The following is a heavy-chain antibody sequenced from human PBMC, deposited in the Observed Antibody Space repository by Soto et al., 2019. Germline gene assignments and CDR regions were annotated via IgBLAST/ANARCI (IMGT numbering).Heavy chain of an antibody. Sequence: SETLSLTCTVSGGSISSSSYYWGWIRQPPGKGLEWIGSIYYSGSTYYNPSLKSRVTISVDTSKNQFSLKLSSVTAADTAVYYCARANCGGDCYEHNLIDYWGQGTLVTVSS. J-gene: IGHJ4*02. V-gene: IGHV4-39*07. CDR2: IYYSGST. CDR3: ARANCGGDCYEHNLIDY. CDR1: GGSISSSSYY. D-gene: IGHD2-21*02.